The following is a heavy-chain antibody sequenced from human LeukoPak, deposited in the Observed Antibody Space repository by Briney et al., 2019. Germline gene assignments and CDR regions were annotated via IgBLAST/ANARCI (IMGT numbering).Heavy chain of an antibody. CDR1: GYTFTGYY. D-gene: IGHD3-22*01. CDR2: INPNSGGT. Sequence: ASVKVSCKASGYTFTGYYMHWVRQAPGQGLEWMGWINPNSGGTNYAQKFQGRVTMTRDTSISTAYMELSRLRPDDTAVYYCARVDSPYDSSGYYLSGMDVWGQGTTVTVSS. CDR3: ARVDSPYDSSGYYLSGMDV. J-gene: IGHJ6*02. V-gene: IGHV1-2*02.